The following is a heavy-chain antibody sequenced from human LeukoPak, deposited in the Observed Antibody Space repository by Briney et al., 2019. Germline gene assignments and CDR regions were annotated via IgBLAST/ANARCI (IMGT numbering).Heavy chain of an antibody. D-gene: IGHD3-16*01. V-gene: IGHV4-39*01. Sequence: SEALSLTCTVSGGSIRSSAYYWGWIRQPPGKGLEWIGSIYDSGSTYYSPSLKSRVTISVDTSKNQFSLKLSSVTAADTAVYYCATPQDVWYAFDIWGQGTMVTVSS. CDR3: ATPQDVWYAFDI. CDR2: IYDSGST. CDR1: GGSIRSSAYY. J-gene: IGHJ3*02.